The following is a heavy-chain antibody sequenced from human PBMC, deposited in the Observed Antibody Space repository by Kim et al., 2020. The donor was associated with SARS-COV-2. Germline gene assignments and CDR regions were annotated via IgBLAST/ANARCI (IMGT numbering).Heavy chain of an antibody. CDR2: ST. J-gene: IGHJ4*02. D-gene: IGHD6-19*01. CDR3: ANRLGSQWHY. V-gene: IGHV3-23*01. Sequence: STYYADSVKGRFTISRDNSKNTLYLQMNSLRAEDTAVYYCANRLGSQWHYWGQGTLVTVSS.